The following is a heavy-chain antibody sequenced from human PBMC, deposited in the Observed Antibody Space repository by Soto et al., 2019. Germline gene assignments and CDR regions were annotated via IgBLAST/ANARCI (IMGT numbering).Heavy chain of an antibody. CDR3: ASPPWYSSSYNWFDP. CDR1: GYSISSSSYY. J-gene: IGHJ5*02. V-gene: IGHV4-39*01. D-gene: IGHD6-13*01. CDR2: IYYGGGT. Sequence: PSETLSLTCTVSGYSISSSSYYWGWIRQPPGKGLEWIGSIYYGGGTYYNPSLKSRVTISVDTSKNQFSLKLSSVTAADTAVYYCASPPWYSSSYNWFDPWGQGTPVTVSS.